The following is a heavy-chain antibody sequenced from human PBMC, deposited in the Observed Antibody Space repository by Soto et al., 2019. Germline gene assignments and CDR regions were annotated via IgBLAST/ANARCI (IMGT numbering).Heavy chain of an antibody. D-gene: IGHD2-15*01. CDR1: GFSLSTSGVG. CDR3: AHATLIVVVVAATPEVFDY. Sequence: SGPTLVNPTQTLTLTCPFSGFSLSTSGVGVGWIRQPPGKALEWLALIYWDDDKRHSPSLKSRLTITKDTSKNQVVLTMTNMDPVDTATYYCAHATLIVVVVAATPEVFDYWGQGTLVTVSS. CDR2: IYWDDDK. V-gene: IGHV2-5*02. J-gene: IGHJ4*02.